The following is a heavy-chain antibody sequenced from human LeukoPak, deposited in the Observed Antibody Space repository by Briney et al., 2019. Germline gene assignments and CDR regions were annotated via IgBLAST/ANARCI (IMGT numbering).Heavy chain of an antibody. CDR2: IYSGGST. CDR1: GFTVSSNY. CDR3: ARSSSGSSPYYYYGMDV. J-gene: IGHJ6*02. D-gene: IGHD1-26*01. Sequence: GGSLRLSCAASGFTVSSNYMSWVRQAPGQGLEWVSVIYSGGSTYYADSVKGRFTISRDNSKNTLYLQMNSLRAEDTAVYYCARSSSGSSPYYYYGMDVWGQGTTVTVSS. V-gene: IGHV3-66*01.